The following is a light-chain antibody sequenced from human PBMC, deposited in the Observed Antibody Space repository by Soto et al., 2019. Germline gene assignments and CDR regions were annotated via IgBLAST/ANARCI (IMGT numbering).Light chain of an antibody. V-gene: IGLV2-8*01. J-gene: IGLJ2*01. CDR1: SSDVGGYNY. CDR3: SSYAASNNLGV. Sequence: QSALTQPPSASGSPGQSVTISCIGTSSDVGGYNYVSWYQQHPSKAPKLMIYEVSKRPSGVPDRFSGSKSGNTASLTVSGLQAEDEADYYCSSYAASNNLGVFGGGTKVTVL. CDR2: EVS.